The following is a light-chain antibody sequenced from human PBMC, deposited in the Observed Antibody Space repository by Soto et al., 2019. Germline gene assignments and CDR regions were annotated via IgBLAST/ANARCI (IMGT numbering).Light chain of an antibody. CDR3: QQYGSSSIT. Sequence: EIVLTQSPGTLSLSPGERATLSYRASQRVSSSYLAWYQKKPGQAPRLLIYGASSRATGIPDRFSGSGSGTDFTLTISRLEPEDFAVYYCQQYGSSSITVGQGTRLEIK. CDR1: QRVSSSY. J-gene: IGKJ5*01. CDR2: GAS. V-gene: IGKV3-20*01.